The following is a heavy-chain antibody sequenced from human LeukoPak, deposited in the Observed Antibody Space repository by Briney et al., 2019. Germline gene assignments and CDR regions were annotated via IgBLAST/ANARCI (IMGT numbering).Heavy chain of an antibody. Sequence: GGSLRLSCAASGFTFSRYSMNWVRQAPGKGLEWVAYISSSSSTVYYADSLKGRFTISRDNAKNSLYLQMNSLRDEDTAVYYCARAQTYYGSGSYLYWGQGTLVTVSS. D-gene: IGHD3-10*01. J-gene: IGHJ4*02. CDR3: ARAQTYYGSGSYLY. CDR2: ISSSSSTV. V-gene: IGHV3-48*02. CDR1: GFTFSRYS.